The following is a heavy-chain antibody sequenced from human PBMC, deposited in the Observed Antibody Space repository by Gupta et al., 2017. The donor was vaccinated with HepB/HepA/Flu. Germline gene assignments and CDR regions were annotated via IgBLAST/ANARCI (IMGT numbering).Heavy chain of an antibody. CDR2: IWYDGSNE. CDR3: ARWGTATGTVWTYYYRYGLDV. V-gene: IGHV3-33*01. D-gene: IGHD3-16*01. CDR1: GFPFRDYG. Sequence: QVQLVESGGGVVQPGRSLRLSCAASGFPFRDYGMHWVRQVPGKGLEWVAVIWYDGSNEYHADSVKGRFTISRDNSKNTLYLQMNSLRAEDTAVYYCARWGTATGTVWTYYYRYGLDVWGQGTTVTVSS. J-gene: IGHJ6*02.